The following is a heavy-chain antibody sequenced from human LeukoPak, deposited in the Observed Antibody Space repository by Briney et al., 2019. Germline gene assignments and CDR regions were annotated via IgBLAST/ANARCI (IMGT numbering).Heavy chain of an antibody. Sequence: GGSLRLSCAASGFTFDDYAMHWVRQAPGKGLEWVSGISWNSGSIGYADSVKGRFTISRDNAKNSLYLQMNSLRAEDTALYYCARDWGMTTVYSFDFWGQGTLVTVSS. V-gene: IGHV3-9*01. D-gene: IGHD4-17*01. CDR2: ISWNSGSI. CDR3: ARDWGMTTVYSFDF. J-gene: IGHJ4*01. CDR1: GFTFDDYA.